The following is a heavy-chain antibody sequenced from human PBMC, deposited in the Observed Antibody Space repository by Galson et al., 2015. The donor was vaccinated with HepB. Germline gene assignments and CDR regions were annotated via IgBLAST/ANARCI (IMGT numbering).Heavy chain of an antibody. CDR1: GYSFTDYY. D-gene: IGHD3/OR15-3a*01. CDR3: ARDSVDGLLLYYLDH. J-gene: IGHJ4*02. CDR2: INPNSGGT. Sequence: SVKVSCKASGYSFTDYYIHWVRQARGQGLEWMGWINPNSGGTTIPQMFQGRVTVTRDTSINTVYMQLSRLTSDDTAVYFCARDSVDGLLLYYLDHWGQGTLVTVSS. V-gene: IGHV1-2*02.